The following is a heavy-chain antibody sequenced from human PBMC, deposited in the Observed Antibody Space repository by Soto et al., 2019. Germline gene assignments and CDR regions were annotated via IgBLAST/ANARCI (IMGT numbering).Heavy chain of an antibody. CDR1: GFTFSSYA. D-gene: IGHD5-12*01. CDR3: AKSERVATIPDY. V-gene: IGHV3-23*01. J-gene: IGHJ4*02. CDR2: ISGSGGST. Sequence: GGSLRLSCAASGFTFSSYAMSWVRQAPGKGLEWVSAISGSGGSTYYADSVKGRFTISRDNSKDTLYLQMNSLRAEDTAVYYCAKSERVATIPDYWGQGTLVTVSS.